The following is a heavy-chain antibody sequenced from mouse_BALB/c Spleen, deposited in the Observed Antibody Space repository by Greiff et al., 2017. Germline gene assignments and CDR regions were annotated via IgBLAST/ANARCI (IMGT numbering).Heavy chain of an antibody. CDR1: GFTFSSYG. V-gene: IGHV5-6-3*01. J-gene: IGHJ2*01. CDR2: INSNGGST. CDR3: ARDETYFDY. Sequence: EVQVVESGGGLVQPGGSLKLSCAASGFTFSSYGMSWVRQTPDKRLELVATINSNGGSTYYPDSVKGRFTISRDNAKNTLYLQMSSLKSEDTAMYYCARDETYFDYWGQGTTLTVSS.